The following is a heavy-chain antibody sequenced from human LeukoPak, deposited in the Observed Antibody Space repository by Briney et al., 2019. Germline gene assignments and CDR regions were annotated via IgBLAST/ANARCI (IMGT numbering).Heavy chain of an antibody. Sequence: SETLSLXCTVSGGSLSNHYWNWIRHPAGTGLEYIGRIYHTGSTNYNPSLKSRVTLSVDTSNNQFSLNLTSVTAADTAVYYCARGPLGGESFDIWGQGTMVTVSS. CDR3: ARGPLGGESFDI. V-gene: IGHV4-4*07. D-gene: IGHD3-16*01. J-gene: IGHJ3*02. CDR1: GGSLSNHY. CDR2: IYHTGST.